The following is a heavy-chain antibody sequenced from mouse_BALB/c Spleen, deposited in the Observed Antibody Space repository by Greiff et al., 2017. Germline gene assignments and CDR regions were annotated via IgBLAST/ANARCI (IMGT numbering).Heavy chain of an antibody. J-gene: IGHJ3*01. CDR1: GFTFSSYT. CDR2: ISSGGSYT. D-gene: IGHD2-1*01. CDR3: TRDGVGSTMDPAY. V-gene: IGHV5-6-4*01. Sequence: EVKLMESGGGLVKPGGSLKLSCAASGFTFSSYTMSWVRQTPEKRLEWVATISSGGSYTYYPDSVKGRFTISRDNAKNTLYLQMSSLKSEDTAMYYCTRDGVGSTMDPAYWGQGTLVTVSA.